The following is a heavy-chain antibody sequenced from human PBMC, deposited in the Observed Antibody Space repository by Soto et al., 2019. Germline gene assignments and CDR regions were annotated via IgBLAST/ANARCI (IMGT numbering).Heavy chain of an antibody. CDR1: GFTFSSYA. CDR3: AKFKELSRSGPDY. D-gene: IGHD3-16*02. Sequence: PGGSLRLSCAATGFTFSSYAMKWVRQTPGKGLEWVSSIGSTGSTTFYADSVKGRFTISRDNSRNTLYLQMNSLRADDTAVYYCAKFKELSRSGPDYWGQGTLVTVSS. J-gene: IGHJ4*02. CDR2: IGSTGSTT. V-gene: IGHV3-23*01.